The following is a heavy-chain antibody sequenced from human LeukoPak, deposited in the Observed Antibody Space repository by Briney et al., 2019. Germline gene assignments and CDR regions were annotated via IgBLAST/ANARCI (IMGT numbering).Heavy chain of an antibody. J-gene: IGHJ5*02. Sequence: PGGSLRLSCAASGFTVSSNYMSWVRQAPGKGLEWVSVIYSGGSTYYADSVKGRFTISRDNSKNTLYLRMNSLRAEDTAVYYCASEYYYDSSGFSASWGQGTLVTVSS. CDR3: ASEYYYDSSGFSAS. CDR2: IYSGGST. V-gene: IGHV3-66*01. D-gene: IGHD3-22*01. CDR1: GFTVSSNY.